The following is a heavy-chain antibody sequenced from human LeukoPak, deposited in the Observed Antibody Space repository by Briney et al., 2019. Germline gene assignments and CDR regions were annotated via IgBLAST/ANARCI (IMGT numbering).Heavy chain of an antibody. V-gene: IGHV1-18*01. J-gene: IGHJ5*02. CDR3: ARPNVPPNGWDIDP. CDR2: INAYNGNT. CDR1: GYTFTSYG. D-gene: IGHD2-15*01. Sequence: ASVKVSCKASGYTFTSYGISWVRQAPGQGLEWMGWINAYNGNTNYAQKLQGRVTMTTDTSTSTAYMELRSLRSDDKDVSYCARPNVPPNGWDIDPWGQGTLVTVSS.